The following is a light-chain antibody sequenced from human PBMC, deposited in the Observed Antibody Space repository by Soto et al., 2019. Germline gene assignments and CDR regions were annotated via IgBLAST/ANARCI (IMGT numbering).Light chain of an antibody. Sequence: EIVLTQSPATLSLSPGERATLSCRASQSVSRYLAWYQQKPGQAPRLLIYDTSHRATGIPARFSGSGSVTDFTLTISSLEPEDFTVYYWQHRSSWPTFGGGTKVEIK. CDR2: DTS. CDR3: QHRSSWPT. V-gene: IGKV3-11*01. CDR1: QSVSRY. J-gene: IGKJ4*01.